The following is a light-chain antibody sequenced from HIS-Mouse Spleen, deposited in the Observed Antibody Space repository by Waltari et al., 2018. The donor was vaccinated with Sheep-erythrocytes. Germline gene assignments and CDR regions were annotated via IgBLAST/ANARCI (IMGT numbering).Light chain of an antibody. J-gene: IGLJ1*01. Sequence: QSALTQPRSVSGSPGQSVTISCTGTSSDVGGYNYFSWYQQPPGKAPKLMIYDVSKRPSVVPARFSGSKSGNTASLTISGLQAEDEADYYCCSYAGSYNHVFATGTKVTVL. CDR2: DVS. CDR1: SSDVGGYNY. V-gene: IGLV2-11*01. CDR3: CSYAGSYNHV.